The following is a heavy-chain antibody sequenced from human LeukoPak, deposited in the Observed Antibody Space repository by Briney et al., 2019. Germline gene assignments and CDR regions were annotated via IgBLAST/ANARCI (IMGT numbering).Heavy chain of an antibody. CDR2: ISSSSSTI. J-gene: IGHJ3*02. Sequence: GGSLRLSCAASGFTFSSYSMNWVRQAPGKGLEGVSYISSSSSTIYYADSVKGRFTISRDNAKNSLYLQMNSLRAEDTAVYYCARVERDAFDIWGQGTMVTVSS. CDR3: ARVERDAFDI. D-gene: IGHD1-26*01. V-gene: IGHV3-48*01. CDR1: GFTFSSYS.